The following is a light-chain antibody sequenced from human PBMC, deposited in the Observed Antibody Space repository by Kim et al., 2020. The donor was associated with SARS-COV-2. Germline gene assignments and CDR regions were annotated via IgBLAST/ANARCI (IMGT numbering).Light chain of an antibody. CDR2: EDN. V-gene: IGLV6-57*04. CDR1: SGSIARNY. Sequence: NFMLAQPHSVSGSPGKTVTISCTRSSGSIARNYVQWYRQRPGSAPSILIFEDNRRLAGVSDRFSGSIDSSSNSTSLTISGLRTEDEADYYCQSYDSSSRVFGGGTKLTVL. CDR3: QSYDSSSRV. J-gene: IGLJ2*01.